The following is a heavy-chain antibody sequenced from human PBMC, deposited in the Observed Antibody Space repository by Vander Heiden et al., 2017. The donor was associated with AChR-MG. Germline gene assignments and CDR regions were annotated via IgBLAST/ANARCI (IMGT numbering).Heavy chain of an antibody. CDR1: GFTFSSYA. CDR2: IRGSGGST. CDR3: AKDLAVVPAAMPSYYYGMDV. D-gene: IGHD2-2*01. V-gene: IGHV3-23*01. Sequence: EVQLLESGGGLVQPGGSLRLPCAASGFTFSSYAIIGVRQAPGKGLEWVSVIRGSGGSTYYADSVKGRFTISRDNSKNTLYLQMNSLRAEDTAVYYCAKDLAVVPAAMPSYYYGMDVWGQGTTVTVSS. J-gene: IGHJ6*02.